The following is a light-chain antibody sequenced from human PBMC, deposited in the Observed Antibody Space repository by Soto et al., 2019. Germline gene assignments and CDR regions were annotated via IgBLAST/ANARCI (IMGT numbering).Light chain of an antibody. CDR2: DNS. J-gene: IGLJ2*01. CDR1: DSNIGSHY. V-gene: IGLV1-51*01. Sequence: QSVLTQPPSVSAAPGQKVTMSCSGTDSNIGSHYVSWYQQLPGTAPKLLIYDNSKRPSEISDRFSGFKSGTSGTLEITGLQTGDEADYYCGAWDSSLNVALFGGGTKLTVL. CDR3: GAWDSSLNVAL.